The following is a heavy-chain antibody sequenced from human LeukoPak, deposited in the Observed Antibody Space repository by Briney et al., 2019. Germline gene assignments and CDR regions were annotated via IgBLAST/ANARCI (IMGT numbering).Heavy chain of an antibody. CDR3: ARAPEQQLAREGYFDY. J-gene: IGHJ4*02. Sequence: PSETLSLTCTVSGGSISSGSYYWSWIRQPAGKGLEWIGRIYTSESTNYNPSLKSRVTISVDTSKNQFSLKLSSVTAADTAVYYCARAPEQQLAREGYFDYWGQGTLVTVSS. D-gene: IGHD6-13*01. V-gene: IGHV4-61*02. CDR1: GGSISSGSYY. CDR2: IYTSEST.